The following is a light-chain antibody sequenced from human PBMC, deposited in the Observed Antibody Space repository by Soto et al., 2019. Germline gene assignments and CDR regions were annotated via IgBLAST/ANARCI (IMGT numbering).Light chain of an antibody. V-gene: IGKV1-5*01. CDR2: DAS. Sequence: GDRVTITCRASQSINTWLAWYQQKPGKAPKLLIYDASSLESGVPSRFSGSGSGTEFTLTITSLQPDDFATYYCLQDYNYPLTFGGGTKVDIK. CDR3: LQDYNYPLT. CDR1: QSINTW. J-gene: IGKJ4*01.